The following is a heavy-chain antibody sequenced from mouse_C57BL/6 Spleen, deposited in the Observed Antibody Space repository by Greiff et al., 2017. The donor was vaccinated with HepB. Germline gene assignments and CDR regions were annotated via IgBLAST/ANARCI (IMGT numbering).Heavy chain of an antibody. CDR3: ARGTGYSYAMDY. Sequence: ESGPGLVKPSQSLSLTCSVTGYSITSGYYWNWIRQFPGNKLEWMGYISYDGSNNYNPSLKNRISITLDTSKNQFFLKLNSVTTEDTATYYCARGTGYSYAMDYWGQGTSVTVSS. J-gene: IGHJ4*01. CDR2: ISYDGSN. V-gene: IGHV3-6*01. D-gene: IGHD2-3*01. CDR1: GYSITSGYY.